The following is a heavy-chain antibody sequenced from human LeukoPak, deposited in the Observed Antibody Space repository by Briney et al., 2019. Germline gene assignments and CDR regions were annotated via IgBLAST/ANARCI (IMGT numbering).Heavy chain of an antibody. Sequence: GGSLRLSCAASGFTFNSYGMHWVRQAPGQGLEWVSFISYGGSDGYYADSVKGRFTISRDNSKNMLYLQMNSLRTEDTAVYYCAKRGTSSWSSIDYWGQGTLVTVSS. CDR3: AKRGTSSWSSIDY. D-gene: IGHD6-13*01. V-gene: IGHV3-30*02. CDR1: GFTFNSYG. CDR2: ISYGGSDG. J-gene: IGHJ4*02.